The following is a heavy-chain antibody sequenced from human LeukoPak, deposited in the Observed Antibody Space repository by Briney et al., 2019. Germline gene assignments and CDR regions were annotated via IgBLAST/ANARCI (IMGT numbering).Heavy chain of an antibody. V-gene: IGHV1-69*04. J-gene: IGHJ4*02. Sequence: GASVKVSCKASGGTFSSYAISWVRQAPGQGLEWMGRIIPILNITTYAQRFQGRVTITADKSTSTAYMELSSLRSEDTAVYYCARGGYSGYDFDYWGQGTLVTVSS. CDR1: GGTFSSYA. D-gene: IGHD5-12*01. CDR2: IIPILNIT. CDR3: ARGGYSGYDFDY.